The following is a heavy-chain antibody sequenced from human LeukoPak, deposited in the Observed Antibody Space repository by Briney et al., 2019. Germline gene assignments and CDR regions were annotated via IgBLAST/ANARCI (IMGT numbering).Heavy chain of an antibody. CDR1: GFTFSSYA. CDR2: ISGRGLST. J-gene: IGHJ6*03. D-gene: IGHD6-13*01. V-gene: IGHV3-23*01. CDR3: AKVLAAARRYYYYMDA. Sequence: PGGPLRLSCAPSGFTFSSYAMSWVRRAPGKGLEWFSAISGRGLSTYYPDSVRGRFPISRTNSKNMLSLQMKGRGAETRVLMYCAKVLAAARRYYYYMDAGAKGTTVTVS.